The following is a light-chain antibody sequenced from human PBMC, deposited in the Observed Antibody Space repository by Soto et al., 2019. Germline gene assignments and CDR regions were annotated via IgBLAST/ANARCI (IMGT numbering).Light chain of an antibody. V-gene: IGKV3-20*01. CDR1: QSVANSY. J-gene: IGKJ1*01. CDR2: GAS. Sequence: EFVLTQSPGTLSLSPGERATLSCRASQSVANSYLAWYQHKPGQAPRLLIYGASNRATGIPDRFSGSGSGTDFTLTISRLEPEDVAVYDCQQSTTVGQGTKV. CDR3: QQSTT.